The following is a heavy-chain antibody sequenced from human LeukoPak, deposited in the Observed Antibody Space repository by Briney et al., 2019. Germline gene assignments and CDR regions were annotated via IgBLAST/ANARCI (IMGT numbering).Heavy chain of an antibody. Sequence: GGSLRLSCAASGFTFSSYAMSWVRQAPGKGLEWVPAISGSGAGTYYADSVKGRFTVSRDNSKNTLYLQMNSLGAEDTAVYYCAKDLVLGGSFDYWGQGTLVTVSS. CDR1: GFTFSSYA. CDR2: ISGSGAGT. V-gene: IGHV3-23*01. J-gene: IGHJ4*02. D-gene: IGHD3-10*01. CDR3: AKDLVLGGSFDY.